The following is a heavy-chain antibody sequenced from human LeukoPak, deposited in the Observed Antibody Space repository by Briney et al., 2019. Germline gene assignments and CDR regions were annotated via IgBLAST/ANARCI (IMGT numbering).Heavy chain of an antibody. CDR3: ARDHYYYDSSGYSPYFDY. CDR2: ISAYNGNT. CDR1: GYTFTSYG. D-gene: IGHD3-22*01. Sequence: ASVKVSCKASGYTFTSYGISWVRQAPGQGLEWMEWISAYNGNTNYAQKLQGRVTMTTDTSTSTAYMELSNLRSEDTAVYYCARDHYYYDSSGYSPYFDYWGQGTLVTVSS. V-gene: IGHV1-18*01. J-gene: IGHJ4*02.